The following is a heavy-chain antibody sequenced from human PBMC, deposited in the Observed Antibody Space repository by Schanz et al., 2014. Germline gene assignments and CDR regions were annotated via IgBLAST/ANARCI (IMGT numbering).Heavy chain of an antibody. D-gene: IGHD3-10*01. CDR3: AKDRRDNYGSGTFYFEH. J-gene: IGHJ4*02. CDR2: ISYDGSNS. V-gene: IGHV3-30*18. Sequence: QVQLVESGGSVVQPGRSLRLSCAASGFSFNNYGLNWVRQAPGKGLEWVAAISYDGSNSYYADSVKGRFTISRDTSKNTLYLQMSSRRAEDTALYFCAKDRRDNYGSGTFYFEHGGQGTLVTVSS. CDR1: GFSFNNYG.